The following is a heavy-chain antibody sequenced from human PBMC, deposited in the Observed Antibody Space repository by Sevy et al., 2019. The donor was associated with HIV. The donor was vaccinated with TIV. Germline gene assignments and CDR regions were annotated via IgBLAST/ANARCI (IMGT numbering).Heavy chain of an antibody. D-gene: IGHD6-19*01. V-gene: IGHV3-53*01. CDR2: IYVGRNT. Sequence: GGSLRLSCAASGFTVTFNSMSWVRQAPGRGLVWVSVIYVGRNTYYADSVKGRFTIFRDSFKDTVDLQMESLRPEDSGVYYCVRERAGIDHWGQGTLVTVSS. J-gene: IGHJ4*02. CDR3: VRERAGIDH. CDR1: GFTVTFNS.